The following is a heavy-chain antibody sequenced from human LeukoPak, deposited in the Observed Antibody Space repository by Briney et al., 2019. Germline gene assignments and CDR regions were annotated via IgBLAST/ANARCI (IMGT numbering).Heavy chain of an antibody. Sequence: GESLKISCKGSGFKFPNYWIGWVRQMPGKGLEWMGIIYPDDSDTRYSPSFQGQVTISADKSISTAYLQWSSLKASDTAIYYCAMKSRNDYSNSASPLPPYYFNYWGQGTLVTVSS. CDR1: GFKFPNYW. CDR2: IYPDDSDT. J-gene: IGHJ4*02. V-gene: IGHV5-51*01. CDR3: AMKSRNDYSNSASPLPPYYFNY. D-gene: IGHD4-11*01.